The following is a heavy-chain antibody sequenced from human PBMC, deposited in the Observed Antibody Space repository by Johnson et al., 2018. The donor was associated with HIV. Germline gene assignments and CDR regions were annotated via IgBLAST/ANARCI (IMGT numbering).Heavy chain of an antibody. J-gene: IGHJ3*02. Sequence: QVQLVESGGGVVQPGKSLRLSCAASGFTFSNYGMHWVRQAPGKGLEWVAVIYSAGTTYYADSVKGRFTISRDNSKNTLYLQLNSLRAEDTAVYYCARERVAAAGYDAFDIWGHGTVVTVSS. V-gene: IGHV3-NL1*01. CDR1: GFTFSNYG. CDR2: IYSAGTT. CDR3: ARERVAAAGYDAFDI. D-gene: IGHD6-13*01.